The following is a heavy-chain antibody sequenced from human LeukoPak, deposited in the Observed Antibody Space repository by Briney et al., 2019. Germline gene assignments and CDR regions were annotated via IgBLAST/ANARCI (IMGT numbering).Heavy chain of an antibody. V-gene: IGHV3-74*01. CDR3: ARRVGSSESSYYFDY. D-gene: IGHD3-22*01. Sequence: VVSLILSCAASGFTFNIYWMHWVRQAPGKGLVWVSLISSDGSITSYADSVKGRFTISRDNAKNTVYLQMNSLRVEDTAVYYCARRVGSSESSYYFDYWGQGTLVTVSS. CDR2: ISSDGSIT. J-gene: IGHJ4*02. CDR1: GFTFNIYW.